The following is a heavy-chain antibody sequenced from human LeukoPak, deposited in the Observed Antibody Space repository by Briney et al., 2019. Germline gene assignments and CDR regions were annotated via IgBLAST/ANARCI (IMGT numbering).Heavy chain of an antibody. Sequence: GESLKISCKGPGYRFTSYWIGLVRQMPGKGLEWMGIIYPGDSDTRYSPSFQGQVTISADKSISAAYLQWSSLKASDTAMYYCASRWIQDGFDIWGQGTMVTVSS. CDR1: GYRFTSYW. CDR2: IYPGDSDT. V-gene: IGHV5-51*01. J-gene: IGHJ3*02. CDR3: ASRWIQDGFDI. D-gene: IGHD5-18*01.